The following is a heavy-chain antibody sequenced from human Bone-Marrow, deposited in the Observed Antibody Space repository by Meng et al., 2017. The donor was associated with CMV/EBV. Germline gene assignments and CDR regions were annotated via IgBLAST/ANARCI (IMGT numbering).Heavy chain of an antibody. D-gene: IGHD6-13*01. J-gene: IGHJ5*02. CDR3: ARDGYSSSWYSFNWFDP. Sequence: GESLKISCAASGFTFSSYSMNWVRQAPGKGLEWVSYISSSSSTIYYADSVKGRFTISRDNAKNSLYLQMNSLRAEDTAVYYCARDGYSSSWYSFNWFDPWGQGPLVNGAS. CDR1: GFTFSSYS. V-gene: IGHV3-48*04. CDR2: ISSSSSTI.